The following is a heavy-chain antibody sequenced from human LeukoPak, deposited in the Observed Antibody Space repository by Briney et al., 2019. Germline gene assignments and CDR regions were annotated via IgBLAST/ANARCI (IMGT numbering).Heavy chain of an antibody. CDR3: AREEYYGVIRVFDH. J-gene: IGHJ4*02. CDR2: IISSSSYI. V-gene: IGHV3-21*01. D-gene: IGHD4-17*01. CDR1: GFTFNSYS. Sequence: PGDSLTLSCAASGFTFNSYSMNWVRQAPGKGLEWVSSIISSSSYIYYADSVKGRFTISRDNAKNSLYLQMNSLRAEDTAVYYCAREEYYGVIRVFDHWGQGTLVTVSS.